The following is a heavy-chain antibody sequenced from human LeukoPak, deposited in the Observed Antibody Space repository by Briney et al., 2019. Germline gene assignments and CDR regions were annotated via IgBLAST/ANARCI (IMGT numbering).Heavy chain of an antibody. CDR1: GGSISGYY. J-gene: IGHJ4*02. Sequence: SETLSLTCTVSGGSISGYYWSWIRQPPGKGLEWIGYIYYSGSTNYNPSLKSRVTISVDTSKNQFSLKLSSVTAADTAVYYCAREDHTAMVDSWGQGTLVTVSS. D-gene: IGHD5-18*01. V-gene: IGHV4-59*01. CDR3: AREDHTAMVDS. CDR2: IYYSGST.